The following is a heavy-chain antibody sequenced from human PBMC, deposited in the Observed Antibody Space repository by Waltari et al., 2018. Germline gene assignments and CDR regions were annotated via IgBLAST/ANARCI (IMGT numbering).Heavy chain of an antibody. CDR3: ARETEEAFDF. CDR1: GFHLSSYT. Sequence: EVQLVESGGGLVQPGRSLRLSCAASGFHLSSYTLTWVRQAPGKGLEWVSSISGTSYYIYHADSVKGRFTTSRDNAKNSLYLQMNSLRAEDTAVYYCARETEEAFDFWGRGTMVTVSS. J-gene: IGHJ3*01. D-gene: IGHD2-21*02. V-gene: IGHV3-21*01. CDR2: ISGTSYYI.